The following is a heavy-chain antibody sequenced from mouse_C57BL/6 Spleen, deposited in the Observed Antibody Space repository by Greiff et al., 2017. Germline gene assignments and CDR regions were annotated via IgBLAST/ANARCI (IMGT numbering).Heavy chain of an antibody. CDR2: IRNKANGYTT. Sequence: DVHLVESGGGLVQPGGSLSLSCAASGFTFTDYYMSWVRQPPGKALEWLGFIRNKANGYTTEYSASVKGRFTISRDNSQSILYLQMNALRAEDSATYYCARLGDSSGFWFAYWGQGTLVTVSA. CDR3: ARLGDSSGFWFAY. D-gene: IGHD3-2*02. V-gene: IGHV7-3*01. CDR1: GFTFTDYY. J-gene: IGHJ3*01.